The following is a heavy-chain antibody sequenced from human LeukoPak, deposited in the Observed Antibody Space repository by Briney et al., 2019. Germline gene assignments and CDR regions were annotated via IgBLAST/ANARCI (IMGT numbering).Heavy chain of an antibody. Sequence: GGSLRLSCAASGFSFSSNSMKWVRQAPGKGLEWVSSISSSSNYIYYSDSVKGRFTISRDNAKNSLYLQMSSLRVEDTAVYYCTRDPLHFDSCGQGTLVTVSS. J-gene: IGHJ5*01. CDR1: GFSFSSNS. V-gene: IGHV3-21*01. CDR2: ISSSSNYI. CDR3: TRDPLHFDS.